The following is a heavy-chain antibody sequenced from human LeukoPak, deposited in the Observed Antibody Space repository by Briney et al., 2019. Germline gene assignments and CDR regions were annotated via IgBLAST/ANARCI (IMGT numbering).Heavy chain of an antibody. Sequence: GGSLRLSCAASGLTFSSYATSWARQAPGRGLEWVSDISRSADRTQYADSVKGRFTISRDNSKNTLFLQMNSLRDDDTAVYCCAYRGYGTSGWLDSWGQGTLVTVSS. J-gene: IGHJ5*01. CDR1: GLTFSSYA. CDR2: ISRSADRT. V-gene: IGHV3-23*01. D-gene: IGHD3-22*01. CDR3: AYRGYGTSGWLDS.